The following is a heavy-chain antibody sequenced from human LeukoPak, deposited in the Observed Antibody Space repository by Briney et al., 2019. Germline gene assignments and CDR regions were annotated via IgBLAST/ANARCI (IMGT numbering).Heavy chain of an antibody. J-gene: IGHJ5*02. CDR2: INPNSGGT. CDR3: ARVGNVLRYFDWLQVYRIWFDP. Sequence: SVKVSCKASGYTFTGYYMHWVRQAPGQGLEWMGWINPNSGGTNYAQKFQGRVTMTRDTSISTAYMELSRLRSDDTAVYYCARVGNVLRYFDWLQVYRIWFDPWGQGTLVTVSS. D-gene: IGHD3-9*01. CDR1: GYTFTGYY. V-gene: IGHV1-2*02.